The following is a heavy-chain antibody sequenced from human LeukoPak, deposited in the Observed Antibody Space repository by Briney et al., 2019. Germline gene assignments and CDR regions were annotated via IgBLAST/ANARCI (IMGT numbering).Heavy chain of an antibody. V-gene: IGHV3-23*01. CDR3: TKHIWGSLVYYGMDV. CDR2: FSGRGDST. J-gene: IGHJ6*04. D-gene: IGHD3-16*01. Sequence: GGSLRLSCAASGFTLSSLAMSWVRQAPGKGLEWVLVFSGRGDSTYYAESVKGRFTISRDNSKNTLYLQMKSLRAEDTAGYYCTKHIWGSLVYYGMDVWGKGTTVTVSS. CDR1: GFTLSSLA.